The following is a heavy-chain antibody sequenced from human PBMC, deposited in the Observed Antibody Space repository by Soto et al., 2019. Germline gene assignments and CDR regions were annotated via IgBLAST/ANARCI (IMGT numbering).Heavy chain of an antibody. V-gene: IGHV4-4*02. J-gene: IGHJ6*02. CDR3: ARAGRYYDILTGYSYGMDV. Sequence: GKGLEWMGEIYHSGSTNYNPSLKSRVTISVDKSKNQFSLKLSSVTAADTAVYYCARAGRYYDILTGYSYGMDVWRQGTTVTVSS. D-gene: IGHD3-9*01. CDR2: IYHSGST.